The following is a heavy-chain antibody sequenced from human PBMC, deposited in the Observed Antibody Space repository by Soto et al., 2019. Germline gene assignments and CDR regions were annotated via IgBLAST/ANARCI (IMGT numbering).Heavy chain of an antibody. CDR2: IYHSGST. Sequence: SETLSLTCAVSGGSISSGGYSWSWIRQPPGKGLEWIGYIYHSGSTYYNPSLKSRVTISVDRSKNQFSLKLSSVTAADTAVYYCARAPGIAAAGGGGFDYWGQGTLVTVSS. CDR3: ARAPGIAAAGGGGFDY. D-gene: IGHD6-13*01. J-gene: IGHJ4*02. V-gene: IGHV4-30-2*01. CDR1: GGSISSGGYS.